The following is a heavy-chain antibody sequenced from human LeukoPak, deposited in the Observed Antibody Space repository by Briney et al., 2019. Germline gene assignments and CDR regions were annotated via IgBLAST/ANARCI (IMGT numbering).Heavy chain of an antibody. CDR1: GFTFSAYA. CDR3: TRGRGGWYVDGMDV. CDR2: INHSGST. J-gene: IGHJ6*02. V-gene: IGHV4-34*01. Sequence: PGGSLSLSCAASGFTFSAYAMSWVRQAPGKGLEWIGEINHSGSTNYNPSLKSRVTTSIDTSKNQFSLKLSSVTAADTAVYYCTRGRGGWYVDGMDVWGQGTTVTVSS. D-gene: IGHD6-19*01.